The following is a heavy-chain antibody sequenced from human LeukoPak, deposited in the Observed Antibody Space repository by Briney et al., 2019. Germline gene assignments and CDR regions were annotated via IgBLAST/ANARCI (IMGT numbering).Heavy chain of an antibody. CDR1: GFTFSDQY. Sequence: GGSLRLSCEASGFTFSDQYMDWVRQAPGKGLEWVGRIRNKANSYTTEYAPSVEGRFTISRDDSKNSLYLQMNSLKTEDTAVYYCAVVRRALDNWGQGTLVTVSS. J-gene: IGHJ4*02. CDR3: AVVRRALDN. V-gene: IGHV3-72*01. CDR2: IRNKANSYTT. D-gene: IGHD3-10*01.